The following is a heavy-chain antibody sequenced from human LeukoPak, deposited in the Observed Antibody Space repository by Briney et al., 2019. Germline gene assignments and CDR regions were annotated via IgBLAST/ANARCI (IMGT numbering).Heavy chain of an antibody. Sequence: GESLKISCKGSGYSFTTYWIGWVRQMPGKGLEWMGIIYPDDSDTKCSPSFQGQVTISADKSISTAYLQWSSLKASDTAMYYCSRRGYCSGGSCFWYFDLWGRGTLVTVSS. V-gene: IGHV5-51*01. CDR2: IYPDDSDT. J-gene: IGHJ2*01. D-gene: IGHD2-15*01. CDR1: GYSFTTYW. CDR3: SRRGYCSGGSCFWYFDL.